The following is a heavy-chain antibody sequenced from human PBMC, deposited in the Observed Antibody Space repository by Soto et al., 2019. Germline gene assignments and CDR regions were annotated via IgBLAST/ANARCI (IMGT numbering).Heavy chain of an antibody. CDR2: INPSGGST. D-gene: IGHD6-6*01. CDR1: GYTFTSYY. J-gene: IGHJ4*02. CDR3: ARGPSIAARLQDY. Sequence: ASVKVSCKASGYTFTSYYMHWVRQAPGQGLEWMGIINPSGGSTNYAQKFQGRVTMTTDTSTSTAYMELSSLRSEDTAVYYCARGPSIAARLQDYWGQGTLVTVSS. V-gene: IGHV1-46*01.